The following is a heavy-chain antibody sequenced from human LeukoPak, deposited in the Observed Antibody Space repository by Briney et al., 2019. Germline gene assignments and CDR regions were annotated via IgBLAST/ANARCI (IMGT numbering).Heavy chain of an antibody. CDR3: AKKRSGGSCYDY. Sequence: ASVKVSCKASGYIFTGYYMHWVRQAPGQGLEWMGWINPDNGDTSYAQMFQGRITMTRDTSITTAYMDLSSLTSDDTAVYYCAKKRSGGSCYDYWGQGTLVTVSS. J-gene: IGHJ4*02. D-gene: IGHD2-15*01. CDR1: GYIFTGYY. CDR2: INPDNGDT. V-gene: IGHV1-2*02.